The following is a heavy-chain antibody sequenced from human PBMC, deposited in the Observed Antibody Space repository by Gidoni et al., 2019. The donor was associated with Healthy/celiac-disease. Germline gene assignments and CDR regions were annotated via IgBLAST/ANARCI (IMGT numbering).Heavy chain of an antibody. CDR1: GFSFSSYS. CDR2: ISSSSSTI. CDR3: ARDSPKFEGWFGDFDY. Sequence: EVQLVESGGGLVQPGGSLRLSCAASGFSFSSYSMNWVRQAPGKGLEWVSYISSSSSTIYYADSVKGRFTISRDNAKNSLYLQMNSLRDEDTAVYYCARDSPKFEGWFGDFDYWGQGTLVTVSS. V-gene: IGHV3-48*02. J-gene: IGHJ4*02. D-gene: IGHD3-10*01.